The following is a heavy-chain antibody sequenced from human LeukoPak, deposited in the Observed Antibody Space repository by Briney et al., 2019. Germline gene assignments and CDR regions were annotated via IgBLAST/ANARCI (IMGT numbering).Heavy chain of an antibody. V-gene: IGHV1-18*01. D-gene: IGHD3-10*01. CDR1: GYTFTSYG. CDR2: ISAYNGNT. CDR3: ARVPDYYGSGSWWFGP. J-gene: IGHJ5*02. Sequence: GASVKVSCKASGYTFTSYGISWVRQAPGQGLEWMGWISAYNGNTNYAQKLQGRVTMTTDTSTSTAYMELRSLRSDDTAVYYCARVPDYYGSGSWWFGPWGQGTLVTVSS.